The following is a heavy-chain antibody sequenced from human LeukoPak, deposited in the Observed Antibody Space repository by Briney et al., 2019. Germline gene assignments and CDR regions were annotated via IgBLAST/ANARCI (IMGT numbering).Heavy chain of an antibody. CDR3: AKDSRDTIFGVVNDY. CDR1: GFTFSTYA. CDR2: ITTSGDYT. J-gene: IGHJ4*02. D-gene: IGHD3-3*01. V-gene: IGHV3-23*01. Sequence: PGGSLRLSXAASGFTFSTYAMSWVRQAPGKGLEWVSVITTSGDYTYYADSVKGRFTISRDNSKNTLYLQMNSLRAEDTAVYYCAKDSRDTIFGVVNDYWGQGTLVTVSS.